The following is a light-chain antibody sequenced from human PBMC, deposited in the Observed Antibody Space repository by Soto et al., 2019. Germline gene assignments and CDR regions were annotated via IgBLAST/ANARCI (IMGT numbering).Light chain of an antibody. CDR1: SSDVGDYKY. J-gene: IGLJ2*01. CDR2: EVT. V-gene: IGLV2-14*01. Sequence: QPVLTQPASVSGSPGQSITISCTGTSSDVGDYKYVSWYQQHPGKDHKLMIYEVTNRPSGVSDRFSGSKSCTTASLIISGLQAEDEADYYCTSYTSSSTLVFGGGTKLTVL. CDR3: TSYTSSSTLV.